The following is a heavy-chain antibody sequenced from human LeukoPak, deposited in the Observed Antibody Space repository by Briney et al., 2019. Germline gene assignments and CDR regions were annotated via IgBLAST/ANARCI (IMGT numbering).Heavy chain of an antibody. V-gene: IGHV3-23*01. CDR2: LSGSGDST. CDR1: GFTFSSSA. D-gene: IGHD3-9*01. CDR3: AKEAYYDILSGSEAEGFMDV. Sequence: GGSLRLSCAASGFTFSSSAMTWVRQAPEKGLEWVSTLSGSGDSTYYANSVKGRFTISRDNSKNTLFLEMNRLRAEDTAIYYCAKEAYYDILSGSEAEGFMDVWGKGTAVIVSS. J-gene: IGHJ6*03.